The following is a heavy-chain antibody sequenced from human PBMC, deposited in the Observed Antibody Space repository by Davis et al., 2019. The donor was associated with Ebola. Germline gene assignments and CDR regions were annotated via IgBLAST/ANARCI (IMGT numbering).Heavy chain of an antibody. V-gene: IGHV3-48*03. CDR1: GFTFSSYE. CDR2: ISSSGSTI. Sequence: GGSLRLSCAASGFTFSSYEMNWVRQAPGKGLEWVSYISSSGSTIYYADSVKGRFTISRDNAKNSLYLQMNSLRAEDTAVYYCARALSSSEGVWYYYYYGMDVWGQGTTVTVSS. J-gene: IGHJ6*02. CDR3: ARALSSSEGVWYYYYYGMDV. D-gene: IGHD6-13*01.